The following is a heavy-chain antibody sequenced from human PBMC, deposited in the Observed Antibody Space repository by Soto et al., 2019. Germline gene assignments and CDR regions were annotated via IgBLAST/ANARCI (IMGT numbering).Heavy chain of an antibody. J-gene: IGHJ4*02. Sequence: QVQLVQSGTEVKKPGASVKVSCKASGYTFTSYGISWVRQAPGKGLEWMGWISAYNGNTNYAQKLQGRVTMTTDTSTSTAYMELRSLRADDTAVYYCASDRGSSGSYSFDYWGQGTLVTVSA. CDR1: GYTFTSYG. V-gene: IGHV1-18*01. D-gene: IGHD3-10*01. CDR3: ASDRGSSGSYSFDY. CDR2: ISAYNGNT.